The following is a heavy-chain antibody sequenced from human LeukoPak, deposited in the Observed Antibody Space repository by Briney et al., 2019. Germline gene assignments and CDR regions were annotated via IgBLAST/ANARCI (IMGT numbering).Heavy chain of an antibody. CDR2: INPNSGDT. J-gene: IGHJ5*02. Sequence: ASVKVSCKASGYTFTDYYMHWVRQAPGQGLEWMGRINPNSGDTSFAQKFRGRVTMTRDTSVNTAYMELGRLTSDDTAIYYCARDSRVADDHWGQGTLVTVSS. CDR3: ARDSRVADDH. D-gene: IGHD2-15*01. V-gene: IGHV1-2*06. CDR1: GYTFTDYY.